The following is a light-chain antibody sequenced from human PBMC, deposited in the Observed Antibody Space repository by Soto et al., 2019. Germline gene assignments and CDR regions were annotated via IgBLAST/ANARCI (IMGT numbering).Light chain of an antibody. CDR2: QAS. Sequence: DIQMTQSPSTLSASVEDRVTITGRASQSTSSYLAWYQQKPGKAPKLLIYQASSLENGVPSRFSGSGSGTEFSLTISSLQPGDFATYSCQQYSSHSTFGQGTKVDIK. V-gene: IGKV1-5*03. CDR1: QSTSSY. J-gene: IGKJ1*01. CDR3: QQYSSHST.